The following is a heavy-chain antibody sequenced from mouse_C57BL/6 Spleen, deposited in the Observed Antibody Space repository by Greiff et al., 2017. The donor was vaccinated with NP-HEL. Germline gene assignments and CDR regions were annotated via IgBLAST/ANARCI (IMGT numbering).Heavy chain of an antibody. V-gene: IGHV1-55*01. Sequence: QVQLQQPGAELVKPGASVKMSCKASGYTFTSYWITWVKQRPGQGLEWIGDIYPGSGSTNYNEKFKSKATLTVDTSSSTAYMQRSSLTSEDSAVYYCARSGTTVVAYYYAMDYWGQGTSVTVSS. CDR2: IYPGSGST. D-gene: IGHD1-1*01. J-gene: IGHJ4*01. CDR1: GYTFTSYW. CDR3: ARSGTTVVAYYYAMDY.